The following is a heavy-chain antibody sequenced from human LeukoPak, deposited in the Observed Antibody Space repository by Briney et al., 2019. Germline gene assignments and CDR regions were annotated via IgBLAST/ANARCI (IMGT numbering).Heavy chain of an antibody. Sequence: GRSLRLSCAASGFTFDDYAMHWVRQAPGKGLEWVSGISWNSGSIGYADSVKGRFTISRDNAKNSLHLQMNSLRAEDMALYYCAKDATIFGVADPYYFDYWGQGTLVTVSS. D-gene: IGHD3-3*01. CDR3: AKDATIFGVADPYYFDY. V-gene: IGHV3-9*03. CDR1: GFTFDDYA. J-gene: IGHJ4*02. CDR2: ISWNSGSI.